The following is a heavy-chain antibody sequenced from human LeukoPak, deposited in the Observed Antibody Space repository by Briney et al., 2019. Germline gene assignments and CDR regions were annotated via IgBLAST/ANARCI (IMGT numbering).Heavy chain of an antibody. CDR3: AKEQNSKGYFDY. Sequence: GGSLRLSCAASGFTFSSYAMSWVRQAPGKGLEWVSAIGGSGGSTYYTDSLKGRFTISRDNSKSTLYLQMNSLRAEDTAVYYCAKEQNSKGYFDYCGQGTLVTVSS. CDR2: IGGSGGST. J-gene: IGHJ4*02. CDR1: GFTFSSYA. V-gene: IGHV3-23*01. D-gene: IGHD4-23*01.